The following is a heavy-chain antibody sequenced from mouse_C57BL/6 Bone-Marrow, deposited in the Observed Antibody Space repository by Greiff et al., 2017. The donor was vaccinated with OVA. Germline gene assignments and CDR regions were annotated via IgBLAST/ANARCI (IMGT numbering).Heavy chain of an antibody. CDR2: IDPENGDT. D-gene: IGHD2-4*01. J-gene: IGHJ2*01. V-gene: IGHV14-4*01. CDR3: TTCHYYDYDEGFDY. Sequence: DVKLQESGAELVRPGASVKLSCTASGFNIKDDYMHWVKQRPEQGLEWIGWIDPENGDTEYASKFQGKATITADTSSNTAYLQLSSLTSEDTAVYYGTTCHYYDYDEGFDYWGQGTTLTVSS. CDR1: GFNIKDDY.